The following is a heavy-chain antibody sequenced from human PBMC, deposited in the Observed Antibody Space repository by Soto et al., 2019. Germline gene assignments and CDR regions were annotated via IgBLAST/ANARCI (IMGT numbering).Heavy chain of an antibody. CDR2: IYYSGST. CDR1: CGSISSYY. D-gene: IGHD5-18*01. J-gene: IGHJ4*02. CDR3: AYTAMVPYYFDY. V-gene: IGHV4-59*01. Sequence: ASETLSLTCTVSCGSISSYYWSWIRQPPGKGLEWIGYIYYSGSTNYNPSLKSRVTISVDTSKNQFSLKLSSVTAADTAVYYCAYTAMVPYYFDYWGQGTLVTVSS.